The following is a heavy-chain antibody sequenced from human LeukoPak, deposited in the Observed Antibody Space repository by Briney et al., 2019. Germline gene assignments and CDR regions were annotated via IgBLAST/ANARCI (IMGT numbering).Heavy chain of an antibody. CDR3: AREMYFYDSGSYYKEF. CDR1: GFTFSSYW. CDR2: IEQDGSEK. D-gene: IGHD3-10*01. V-gene: IGHV3-7*01. J-gene: IGHJ4*02. Sequence: GGSLRLSCAASGFTFSSYWMSWVRQAPGKGLEWVANIEQDGSEKYYVDSVKGRFTISRDNAKNSLYLQMNSLRPEDTAVYYCAREMYFYDSGSYYKEFWGQGTLVTVSS.